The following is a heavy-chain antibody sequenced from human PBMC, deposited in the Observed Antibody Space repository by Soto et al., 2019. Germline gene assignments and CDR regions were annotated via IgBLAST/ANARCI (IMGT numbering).Heavy chain of an antibody. CDR3: ASPSRDGYKDNYYYYGMDV. Sequence: GESLKISCKGSGYSFTSYWIGWVRQMPGKGLEWMGIIYPGDSDTRYSPSFQGQVTISADKSISTAYLQWSSLKASDTAMYYCASPSRDGYKDNYYYYGMDVWGKGTTVTVSS. CDR1: GYSFTSYW. D-gene: IGHD5-12*01. CDR2: IYPGDSDT. J-gene: IGHJ6*04. V-gene: IGHV5-51*01.